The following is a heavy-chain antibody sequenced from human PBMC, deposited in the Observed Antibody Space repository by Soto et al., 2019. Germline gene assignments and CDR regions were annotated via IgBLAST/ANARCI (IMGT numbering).Heavy chain of an antibody. CDR3: ARGEYSSGWHNWFDP. Sequence: PSETLSLTCTVSGGSISSYYWSWIRQPPGKGLEWIGYIYYSGSTNYNPSLKSRVTISVDTSKNQFSLKLSSVTAADTAVYYGARGEYSSGWHNWFDPWGQGTLVTVAS. D-gene: IGHD6-19*01. CDR2: IYYSGST. J-gene: IGHJ5*02. V-gene: IGHV4-59*01. CDR1: GGSISSYY.